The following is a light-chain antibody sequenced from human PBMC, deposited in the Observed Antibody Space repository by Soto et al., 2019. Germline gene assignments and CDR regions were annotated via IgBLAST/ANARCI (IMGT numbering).Light chain of an antibody. CDR3: QQYNSFTIT. V-gene: IGKV1-16*01. Sequence: DIQMTQSPSSLSASVGDRVTITCRASQSIGNHLNWYQQKPGKAAKFLIYAASSLQSGVPSIFSGIGSGTECTLTVSSLKPDNFATYYCQQYNSFTITFGQGTRLEI. J-gene: IGKJ5*01. CDR1: QSIGNH. CDR2: AAS.